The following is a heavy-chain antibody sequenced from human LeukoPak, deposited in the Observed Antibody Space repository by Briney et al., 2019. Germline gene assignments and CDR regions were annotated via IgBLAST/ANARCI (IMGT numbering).Heavy chain of an antibody. CDR2: IYHTGSI. CDR3: AGSTSRETFDY. J-gene: IGHJ4*02. V-gene: IGHV4-38-2*01. CDR1: GYPISSGYY. D-gene: IGHD2-2*01. Sequence: SETLSLTCAVSGYPISSGYYWGWIRQPPGKGLEWIGSIYHTGSIYYNPSLKSRVTISVDTSKNQFSLRLSSVTAADTAVYYCAGSTSRETFDYWGQGTLVTVSS.